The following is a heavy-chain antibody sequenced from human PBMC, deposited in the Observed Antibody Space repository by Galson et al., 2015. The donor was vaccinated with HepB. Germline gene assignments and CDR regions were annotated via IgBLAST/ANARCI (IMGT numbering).Heavy chain of an antibody. J-gene: IGHJ6*02. D-gene: IGHD5-12*01. CDR2: IKQDGSEK. CDR1: GFTFSSYW. Sequence: SLRLSCAASGFTFSSYWMSWVRQAPGKGLEWVANIKQDGSEKYYVDSVKGRFTISRDNAKNSLYLQMNSLRAEDTAVYYCASFSGYDRYYYGMDVWGQGTTVTVSS. CDR3: ASFSGYDRYYYGMDV. V-gene: IGHV3-7*01.